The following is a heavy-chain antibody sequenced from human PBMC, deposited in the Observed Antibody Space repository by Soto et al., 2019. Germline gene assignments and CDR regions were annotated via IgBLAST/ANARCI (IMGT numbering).Heavy chain of an antibody. CDR2: LYSRGPA. V-gene: IGHV4-31*02. J-gene: IGHJ6*02. Sequence: SERMSLTWTVSGVALSSGGFYLDWIRQQPGKGLDWIGYLYSRGPAYYNPSLEGRVTISLDTSNTPLSLKLTSATSADTAVYSCARDRRVLDSRAGYYYYTMDVWGQGTSVTVSS. CDR3: ARDRRVLDSRAGYYYYTMDV. D-gene: IGHD3-3*01. CDR1: GVALSSGGFY.